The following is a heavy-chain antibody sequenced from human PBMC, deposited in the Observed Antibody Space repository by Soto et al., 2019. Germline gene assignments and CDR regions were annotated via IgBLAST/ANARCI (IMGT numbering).Heavy chain of an antibody. Sequence: SVKVSCKASGGTFSSYTISWVRQAPGQGREWMGRIIPILGIANYAQKFQGRVTITADNSTSTAYMELSSLTSEDTAVYYCPRICAGGLVDTGSEACNYWGQGTLVTVSS. CDR2: IIPILGIA. CDR3: PRICAGGLVDTGSEACNY. J-gene: IGHJ4*02. V-gene: IGHV1-69*02. CDR1: GGTFSSYT. D-gene: IGHD5-18*01.